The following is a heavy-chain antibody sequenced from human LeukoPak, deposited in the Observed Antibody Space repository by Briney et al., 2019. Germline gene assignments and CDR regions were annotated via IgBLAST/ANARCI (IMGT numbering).Heavy chain of an antibody. V-gene: IGHV1-18*01. Sequence: ASVKVSCKASGYTFTAYGFSWVRQAPGQGLEWMGWIYTYNGNANYAQTFQGRVTLTSDTSTTTVHMELRIRTSDDPAFDYCARDSSPVAGMGRFWGQGSLVTVSS. D-gene: IGHD6-19*01. CDR2: IYTYNGNA. CDR1: GYTFTAYG. CDR3: ARDSSPVAGMGRF. J-gene: IGHJ1*01.